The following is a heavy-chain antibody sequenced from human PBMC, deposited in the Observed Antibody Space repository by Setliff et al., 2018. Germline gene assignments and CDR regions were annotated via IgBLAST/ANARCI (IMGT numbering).Heavy chain of an antibody. D-gene: IGHD3-16*02. CDR1: GGSISSSSYY. CDR3: ARQKNYYDYVWGSYRYYPFDY. J-gene: IGHJ4*02. Sequence: SETLSLTCTVSGGSISSSSYYWGGIRQPPGKGLEWIGSIYYSGSTYYNPSLKSRVTISVDTSKNQFSLKLNSVTAADTAVYYCARQKNYYDYVWGSYRYYPFDYWGQGTLVTVSS. CDR2: IYYSGST. V-gene: IGHV4-39*01.